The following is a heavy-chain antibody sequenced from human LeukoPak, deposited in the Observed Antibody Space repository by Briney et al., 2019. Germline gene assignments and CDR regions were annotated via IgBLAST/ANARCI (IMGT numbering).Heavy chain of an antibody. V-gene: IGHV4-4*07. CDR3: AGRRYYGSGSYRGWFDP. J-gene: IGHJ5*02. D-gene: IGHD3-10*01. CDR2: IYTSGST. CDR1: GGSISSHY. Sequence: SETLSLTCSVSGGSISSHYWSWIRQPAGKGLEWIGRIYTSGSTNYNSSLKSRVTMSIDTSKNQFSLKLSSVTAADTAVYYCAGRRYYGSGSYRGWFDPWGQGTLVTVSS.